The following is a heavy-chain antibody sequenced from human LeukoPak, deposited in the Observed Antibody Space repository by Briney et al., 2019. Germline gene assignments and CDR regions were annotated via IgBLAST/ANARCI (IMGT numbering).Heavy chain of an antibody. J-gene: IGHJ3*02. V-gene: IGHV3-11*01. Sequence: GSLRLSCAASGFTFSDYYMSWIRQAPGKGLEWVSYISSSGSTIYYADSVKGRFTISRDNAKNSLYLQMNSLRAEDTALYYCARARRYYGSSGYQDGAFDIWGQGTMVTVSS. CDR3: ARARRYYGSSGYQDGAFDI. D-gene: IGHD3-22*01. CDR1: GFTFSDYY. CDR2: ISSSGSTI.